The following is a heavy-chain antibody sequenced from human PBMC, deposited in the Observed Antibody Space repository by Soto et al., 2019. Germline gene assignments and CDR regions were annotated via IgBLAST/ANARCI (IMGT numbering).Heavy chain of an antibody. CDR3: ARQIGNWFDS. CDR1: GNSFSNCW. Sequence: GESLKISCKGSGNSFSNCWINWVRRMPGKALEWMGIIYPADSDTRYSPSFQGQVTISADKSISTAYLQWSSLKASDTAMYYCARQIGNWFDSWGQGTLVTVSS. J-gene: IGHJ5*01. V-gene: IGHV5-51*01. CDR2: IYPADSDT.